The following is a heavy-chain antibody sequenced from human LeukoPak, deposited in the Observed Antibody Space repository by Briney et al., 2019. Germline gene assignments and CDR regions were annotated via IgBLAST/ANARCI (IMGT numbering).Heavy chain of an antibody. Sequence: GGSLRLSCAASGFTFSSYWMSWVRQAPGKGLEWVANIKQDGSEKYYVDSVKGRFTISRGNAKNSLYLQMNSLRAEDTAVYYCARVSGITMIVVVSRFDYWGQGTLVTVSS. CDR2: IKQDGSEK. J-gene: IGHJ4*02. V-gene: IGHV3-7*01. CDR1: GFTFSSYW. CDR3: ARVSGITMIVVVSRFDY. D-gene: IGHD3-22*01.